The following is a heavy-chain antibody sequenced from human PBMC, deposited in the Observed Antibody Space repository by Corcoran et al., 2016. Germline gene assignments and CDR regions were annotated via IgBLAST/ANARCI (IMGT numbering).Heavy chain of an antibody. CDR1: GGSISSGGYY. Sequence: QVQLQESGPGLVKPSQTLSLTCTVSGGSISSGGYYWSWIRQHPGKGLEWFGYIDYSGSTYYNPSLKSRVTISVDTSKNQLSLKLSAVTAPDTAVYYCAGDRSVPAAWNNYYYYGMEVWGQGTTVTVSS. V-gene: IGHV4-31*03. CDR2: IDYSGST. CDR3: AGDRSVPAAWNNYYYYGMEV. D-gene: IGHD2-2*01. J-gene: IGHJ6*02.